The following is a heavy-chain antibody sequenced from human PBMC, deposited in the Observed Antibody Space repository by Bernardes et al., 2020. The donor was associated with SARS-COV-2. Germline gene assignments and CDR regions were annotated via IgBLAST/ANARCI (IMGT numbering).Heavy chain of an antibody. CDR2: MYTSGST. J-gene: IGHJ2*01. V-gene: IGHV4-61*02. Sequence: SETLSLTCTVSGGSISSESYYLNWIRQPAGTGLEWIGRMYTSGSTNYNPSLKSRVTMSLDRSKNQFSLSLASVAAADTAVYYCARDRPTWKEVERSEVWGPGTLVTVSS. D-gene: IGHD1-1*01. CDR3: ARDRPTWKEVERSEV. CDR1: GGSISSESYY.